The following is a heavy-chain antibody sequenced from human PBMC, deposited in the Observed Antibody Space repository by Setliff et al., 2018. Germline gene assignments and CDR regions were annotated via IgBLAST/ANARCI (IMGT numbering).Heavy chain of an antibody. Sequence: ASVKVSCKASGYTFPSYDINWVRQATGQGLEWMGWMNPNSGNTGYAQKFQGRVTMTRNTSISTAYMELSSLRSEDTAVYYCARGLTYYYDSSGRFLDAFDIWGQGTMVTVSS. CDR3: ARGLTYYYDSSGRFLDAFDI. V-gene: IGHV1-8*01. CDR2: MNPNSGNT. CDR1: GYTFPSYD. D-gene: IGHD3-22*01. J-gene: IGHJ3*02.